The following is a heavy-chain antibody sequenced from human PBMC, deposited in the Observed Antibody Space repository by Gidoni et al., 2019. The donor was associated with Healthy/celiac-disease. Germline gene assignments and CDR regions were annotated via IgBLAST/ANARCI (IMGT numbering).Heavy chain of an antibody. CDR2: IIPILGKA. J-gene: IGHJ6*02. CDR1: GGTFSSYT. CDR3: ASENDSSGYYLPHYYYGMDV. V-gene: IGHV1-69*08. D-gene: IGHD3-22*01. Sequence: QVQLVQSGAEVKKPGSSVKVSCKASGGTFSSYTISWVRQAPGQGLEWMGRIIPILGKANYAQKFQGRVTITADKSTSTAYMELSSLRSEDTAVYYCASENDSSGYYLPHYYYGMDVWGQGTTVTVSS.